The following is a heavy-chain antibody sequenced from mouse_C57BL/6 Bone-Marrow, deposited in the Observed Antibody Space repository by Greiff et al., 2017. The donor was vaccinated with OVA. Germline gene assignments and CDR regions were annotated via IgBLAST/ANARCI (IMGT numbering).Heavy chain of an antibody. CDR2: ITHSGET. V-gene: IGHV12-3*01. CDR1: GFPITSGYY. Sequence: QVQLQQSGPGLVKPSQSLFLTCSITGFPITSGYYWIWIRQSPRKPLEWMGYITHSGETFYNPSLKSPISITRETSKNQFFLQWSSGTTEDTAMYYCAGDSGYDAMDYWGQGTSVTVSS. J-gene: IGHJ4*01. CDR3: AGDSGYDAMDY.